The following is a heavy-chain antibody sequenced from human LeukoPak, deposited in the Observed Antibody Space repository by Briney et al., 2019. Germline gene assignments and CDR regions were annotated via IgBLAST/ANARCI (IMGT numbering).Heavy chain of an antibody. CDR2: IKEDESEK. V-gene: IGHV3-7*01. D-gene: IGHD1-26*01. J-gene: IGHJ4*02. CDR3: ARGGSFGSFDY. CDR1: GFTYSSYW. Sequence: AGSLRLSCAASGFTYSSYWMSWVRQAPGKGLEWVANIKEDESEKDYVDSVKGRFTISRDNAKNSLYLQINSLGAEDTAVYYCARGGSFGSFDYWGQGTLVTVSS.